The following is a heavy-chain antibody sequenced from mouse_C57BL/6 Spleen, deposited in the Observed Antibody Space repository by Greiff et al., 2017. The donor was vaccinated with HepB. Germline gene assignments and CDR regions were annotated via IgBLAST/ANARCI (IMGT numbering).Heavy chain of an antibody. Sequence: QVQLQQSGAELVKPGASVKISCKASGYAFSSYWMNWVKQRPGKGLEWIGQIYPGDGDTNYNGKFKGKATLTADKSSSTADMQLSSLTSEDSAVYFCARSPSYYSNYEGAMDYWGQGTSVTVSS. V-gene: IGHV1-80*01. D-gene: IGHD2-5*01. CDR2: IYPGDGDT. CDR1: GYAFSSYW. J-gene: IGHJ4*01. CDR3: ARSPSYYSNYEGAMDY.